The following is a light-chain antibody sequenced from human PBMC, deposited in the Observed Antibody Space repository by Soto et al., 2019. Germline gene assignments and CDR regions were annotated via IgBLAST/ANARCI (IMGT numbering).Light chain of an antibody. CDR3: QQYGSSPWT. CDR1: QSVNSR. J-gene: IGKJ1*01. Sequence: EIVMTQSPATLSVSPGERATLSCRASQSVNSRLAWYQQKPGQAPRLLIYGASSRATGIPDRFSGSGSGTDFTLTISRLEPEDFAVYYCQQYGSSPWTFGQGTKVDIK. CDR2: GAS. V-gene: IGKV3-20*01.